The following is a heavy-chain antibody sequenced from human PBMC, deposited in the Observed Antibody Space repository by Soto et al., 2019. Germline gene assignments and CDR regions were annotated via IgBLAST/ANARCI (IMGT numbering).Heavy chain of an antibody. CDR2: IWYDGNTK. J-gene: IGHJ6*02. CDR3: ARPLVAPVAGPYYYGMDV. D-gene: IGHD6-19*01. CDR1: GFTFNSYG. Sequence: PGGSLRLSCAASGFTFNSYGFNWVRQAPGKGLEWVAVIWYDGNTKYYADSEKGRFTISRDNLKNTLYLQMNSLTAEDTAVYYCARPLVAPVAGPYYYGMDVWGQGTTVTVSS. V-gene: IGHV3-33*01.